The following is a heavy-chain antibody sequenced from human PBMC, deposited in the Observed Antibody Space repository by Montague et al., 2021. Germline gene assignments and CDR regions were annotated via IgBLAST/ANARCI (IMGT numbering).Heavy chain of an antibody. V-gene: IGHV4-59*01. J-gene: IGHJ4*02. CDR2: VFYSGAT. CDR3: ARQGFYESGGFFI. Sequence: SETLSLTCSVSGDSINGWYWSWIWQPPGKGLEWIGSVFYSGATNHNPSLKSRVTMSADTSKNQVSLKVNSVTAADTAVYYCARQGFYESGGFFIWGLGTLVTVSS. CDR1: GDSINGWY. D-gene: IGHD3-22*01.